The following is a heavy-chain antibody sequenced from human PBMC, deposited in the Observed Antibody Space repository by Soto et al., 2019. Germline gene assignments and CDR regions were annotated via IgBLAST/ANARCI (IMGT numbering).Heavy chain of an antibody. D-gene: IGHD5-12*01. Sequence: PGGSLRLSCAASGFLFTNYAMNLVRQSPGKGLEWVSFIGGRGNSAYYADSVQGRFTISRDNYKNTLSLQMSSLTADDTAIYYCVREGRGSFDFWGRGTRVT. CDR2: IGGRGNSA. CDR3: VREGRGSFDF. CDR1: GFLFTNYA. J-gene: IGHJ3*01. V-gene: IGHV3-23*01.